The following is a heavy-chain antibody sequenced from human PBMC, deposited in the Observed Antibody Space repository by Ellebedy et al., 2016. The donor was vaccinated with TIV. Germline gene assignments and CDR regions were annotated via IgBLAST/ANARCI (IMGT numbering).Heavy chain of an antibody. J-gene: IGHJ3*02. CDR3: ATDGSYGDYRSPTHAFEI. CDR1: GFSLRSYW. Sequence: GGSLRLSCATSGFSLRSYWMSWVRQAPGKGLEWVANIRQDGSDMYYVDSVKGRFTISRDNAKNSLYLLMNNLSAEDTGVYYCATDGSYGDYRSPTHAFEIWGQGTLVTVSS. D-gene: IGHD4-17*01. V-gene: IGHV3-7*01. CDR2: IRQDGSDM.